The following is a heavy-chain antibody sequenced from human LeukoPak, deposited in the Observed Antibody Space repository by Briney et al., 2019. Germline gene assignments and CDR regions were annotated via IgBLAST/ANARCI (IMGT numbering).Heavy chain of an antibody. D-gene: IGHD6-13*01. CDR1: GFTFSSYW. Sequence: GGSLRLSCAASGFTFSSYWMHWVRQAPGKGLVWVSRINSDGSSTSYADSVKGRFTISRDNAKNTLYLQMNSLRAEDTAVYYCAGGLIAAAGRNWFDPWGQGTLVTVSS. J-gene: IGHJ5*02. CDR3: AGGLIAAAGRNWFDP. CDR2: INSDGSST. V-gene: IGHV3-74*01.